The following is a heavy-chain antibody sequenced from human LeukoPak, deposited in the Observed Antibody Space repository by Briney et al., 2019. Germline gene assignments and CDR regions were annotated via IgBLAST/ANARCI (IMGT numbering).Heavy chain of an antibody. Sequence: GGSLRLSCAASGFTFSSYGMHWVRQAPGKGLEWVAYIQYGGSNQQYADSVKGRFSISRDNAKNTLHLQMNGLRPDDTAVYYCARDPLDISRWANAFDIWGQGTMVTVSS. CDR2: IQYGGSNQ. D-gene: IGHD2-2*03. J-gene: IGHJ3*02. V-gene: IGHV3-30*02. CDR3: ARDPLDISRWANAFDI. CDR1: GFTFSSYG.